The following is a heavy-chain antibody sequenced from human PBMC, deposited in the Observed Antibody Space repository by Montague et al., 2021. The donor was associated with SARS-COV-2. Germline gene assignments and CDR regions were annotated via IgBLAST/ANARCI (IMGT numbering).Heavy chain of an antibody. J-gene: IGHJ5*01. CDR3: GRLGYSTSTVDS. CDR2: IEYSGST. D-gene: IGHD6-6*01. CDR1: GDSLSFYF. V-gene: IGHV4-59*08. Sequence: SETLSLTCTVSGDSLSFYFCTWIRQPPGRGREWVGYIEYSGSTDYNPSLESRLTMSLDMSSNQFSLELRSVTAADTAVYYCGRLGYSTSTVDSWGHGALVSVSS.